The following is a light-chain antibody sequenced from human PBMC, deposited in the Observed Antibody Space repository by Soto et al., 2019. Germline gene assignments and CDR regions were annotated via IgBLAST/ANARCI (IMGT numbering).Light chain of an antibody. CDR1: QSVSSN. V-gene: IGKV3-15*01. J-gene: IGKJ3*01. CDR2: GAS. Sequence: EIVMTQSPATLSVSPGERATLSCRASQSVSSNLAWYQQKPGQAPRLLIYGASTLQSGVPSRFSGSGSGTEFTLTISSLQPEDFATYYCQQLNSYPLTFGPGTKVDIK. CDR3: QQLNSYPLT.